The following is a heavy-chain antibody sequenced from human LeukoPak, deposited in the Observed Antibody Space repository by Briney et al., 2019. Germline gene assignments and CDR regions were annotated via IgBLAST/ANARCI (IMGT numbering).Heavy chain of an antibody. CDR2: IKKDGSEK. CDR3: ARDAGGMPDF. V-gene: IGHV3-7*01. CDR1: GFSFSSYW. D-gene: IGHD2-2*01. Sequence: GGSLRLSCAASGFSFSSYWMSWVRQAPGKGLEWVANIKKDGSEKYYVDSVKGRFTISSDNAKNSLYLQMNSMRLEDTAVYYCARDAGGMPDFWGLGTLVTVSS. J-gene: IGHJ4*02.